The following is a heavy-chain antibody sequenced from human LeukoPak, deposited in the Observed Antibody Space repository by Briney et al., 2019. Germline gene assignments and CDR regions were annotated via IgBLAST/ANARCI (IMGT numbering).Heavy chain of an antibody. Sequence: ASVKVSCKASGYTFTGYYMHWVRQAPGQGLEWMGRINPNSGGTNYAQKFQGRVTMTRDTSISTAYMELSRLRSDDTAVYYCATDAYYYYSSGYSTSVHYFDYWGQGTLVTVSS. CDR2: INPNSGGT. V-gene: IGHV1-2*06. D-gene: IGHD3-22*01. CDR1: GYTFTGYY. J-gene: IGHJ4*02. CDR3: ATDAYYYYSSGYSTSVHYFDY.